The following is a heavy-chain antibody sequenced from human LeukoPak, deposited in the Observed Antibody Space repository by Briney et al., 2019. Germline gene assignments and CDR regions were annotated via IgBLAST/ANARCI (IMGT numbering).Heavy chain of an antibody. V-gene: IGHV1-24*01. CDR1: GYTLTELS. J-gene: IGHJ4*02. Sequence: VASVKVSCKVSGYTLTELSMHWVRQAPGKGLEWMGGFDPEDGETIYAQKFQGRVTMTRNTSINTAYMELSSLRSEDTAVYYCARNPPKYSSSWYGYSFDYWGQGILVTVSS. D-gene: IGHD6-13*01. CDR2: FDPEDGET. CDR3: ARNPPKYSSSWYGYSFDY.